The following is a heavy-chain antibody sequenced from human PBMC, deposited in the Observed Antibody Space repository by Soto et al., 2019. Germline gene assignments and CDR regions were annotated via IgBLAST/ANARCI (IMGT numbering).Heavy chain of an antibody. J-gene: IGHJ4*02. Sequence: VQLLESGGGLVQPGGSLRLSCAASGFTFSNYAMSWVRQAPGKGLEWVSGMSNSGSTTYYADSVKGRFIISRDNSKNTLYLQMNSLRPEDTAVYYCAKAYFDILTGYFGDYWGQGTLVSVSS. CDR3: AKAYFDILTGYFGDY. V-gene: IGHV3-23*01. CDR1: GFTFSNYA. CDR2: MSNSGSTT. D-gene: IGHD3-9*01.